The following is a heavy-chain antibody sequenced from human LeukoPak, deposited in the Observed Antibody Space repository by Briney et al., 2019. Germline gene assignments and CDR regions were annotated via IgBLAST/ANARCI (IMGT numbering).Heavy chain of an antibody. Sequence: GGSLRLSCAASGFTFSSYWMSWVRQAPGKGLEWVANIKQDGSEKYYVDSVKGRFTISRDNAKNSLYLQMNSLRAEDTAVYYCVVSWYYNYYFDYWGQGTLVTVSS. D-gene: IGHD6-13*01. CDR3: VVSWYYNYYFDY. V-gene: IGHV3-7*01. J-gene: IGHJ4*02. CDR1: GFTFSSYW. CDR2: IKQDGSEK.